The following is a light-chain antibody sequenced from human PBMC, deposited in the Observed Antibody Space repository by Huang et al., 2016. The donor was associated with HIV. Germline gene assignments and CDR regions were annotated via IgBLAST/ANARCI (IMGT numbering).Light chain of an antibody. Sequence: AIQMTQSPVYLSSSVGDRVTITCRASQDIGNDLGWYQQRPGKAPKLLVSTASHLQSGVPSRFTGSGSCTHFTLTISGLQPEDFATYYCLQDYTYPWTFGQGTKVEI. J-gene: IGKJ1*01. CDR1: QDIGND. CDR3: LQDYTYPWT. CDR2: TAS. V-gene: IGKV1-6*01.